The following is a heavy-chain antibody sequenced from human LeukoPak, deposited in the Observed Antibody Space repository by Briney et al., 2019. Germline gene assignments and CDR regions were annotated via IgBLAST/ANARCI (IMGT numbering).Heavy chain of an antibody. Sequence: PGGSLRLSCAASGFTFSSYAMSWVRQAPGKGLEWVSAISGSGGSTYYADSVKGRLTISRDNSKNTLYLQMNSLRAEDTAVYYCAKRRDFWSGYYEYMDVWGKGTTVTVSS. CDR3: AKRRDFWSGYYEYMDV. D-gene: IGHD3-3*01. J-gene: IGHJ6*03. V-gene: IGHV3-23*01. CDR1: GFTFSSYA. CDR2: ISGSGGST.